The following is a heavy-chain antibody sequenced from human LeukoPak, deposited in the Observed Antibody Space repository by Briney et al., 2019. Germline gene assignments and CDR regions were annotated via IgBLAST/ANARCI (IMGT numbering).Heavy chain of an antibody. J-gene: IGHJ4*02. V-gene: IGHV5-51*01. D-gene: IGHD3-10*01. CDR3: ARRYYYGSGSYYNDY. CDR2: IYPGDSDT. CDR1: GHSFTSYW. Sequence: GESLKISCKGSGHSFTSYWIGWVRQMPGKGLEWMGIIYPGDSDTRYSPSFQGQVTISADKSISTAYLQWSSLKASDTAMYYCARRYYYGSGSYYNDYWGQGTLVTVSS.